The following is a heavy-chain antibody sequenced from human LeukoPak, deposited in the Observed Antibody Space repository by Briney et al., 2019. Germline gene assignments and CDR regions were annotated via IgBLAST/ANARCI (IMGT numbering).Heavy chain of an antibody. D-gene: IGHD1-26*01. CDR1: GFTFSSYA. Sequence: PGGSLRLSCAASGFTFSSYAMSWVRQAPGKGREWVSAISGSGGSTYYADSVKGRFTISRDNSKNTLYLQMNSLRAEDTAVYYCAIVRSGSYSAFDIWGQGTMVTVSS. V-gene: IGHV3-23*01. CDR3: AIVRSGSYSAFDI. J-gene: IGHJ3*02. CDR2: ISGSGGST.